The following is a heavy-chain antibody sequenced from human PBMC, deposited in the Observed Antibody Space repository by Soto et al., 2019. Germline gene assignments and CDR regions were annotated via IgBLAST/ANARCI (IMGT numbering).Heavy chain of an antibody. V-gene: IGHV1-69*08. D-gene: IGHD2-15*01. CDR3: ARDTCGSRGPLAFDI. Sequence: QVQLVQSGAEVKKPGSSVKVSCKASGGTFSSYTISWVRQAPGQGLEWMGRIIPILGIANYAQKFQGRVTITTDKSTSTAYMELSSLRSEDTAVYYCARDTCGSRGPLAFDIWGQGTMVTVSS. J-gene: IGHJ3*02. CDR2: IIPILGIA. CDR1: GGTFSSYT.